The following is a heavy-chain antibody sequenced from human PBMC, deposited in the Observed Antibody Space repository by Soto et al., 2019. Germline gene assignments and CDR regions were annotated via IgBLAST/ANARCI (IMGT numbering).Heavy chain of an antibody. J-gene: IGHJ4*02. CDR3: ARLGSSSWYQGSYFDY. CDR2: ILYSGST. CDR1: GGSITRNNHY. Sequence: QLQLQESGPGLVKPSETLSLTCIVSGGSITRNNHYWGWIRQSPGKGLEWIGSILYSGSTNYNPTVKSVVALLVATSKTRLPLEMSSATAADTALYCCARLGSSSWYQGSYFDYWGEGTLVNVSS. V-gene: IGHV4-39*01. D-gene: IGHD6-13*01.